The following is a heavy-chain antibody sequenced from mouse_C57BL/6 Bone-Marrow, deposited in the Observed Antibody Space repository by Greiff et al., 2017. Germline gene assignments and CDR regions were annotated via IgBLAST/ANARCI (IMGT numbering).Heavy chain of an antibody. CDR2: IHPSDSDT. J-gene: IGHJ1*03. V-gene: IGHV1-74*01. D-gene: IGHD2-4*01. CDR3: AIGVYYDYDYWYFDV. Sequence: QVQLQQPGAELVKPGASVKVSCEASGYTFTSYWMHWVKQRPGQGLEWIGRIHPSDSDTNYNQKFKGKATLTVDKSSSTAYMQLSSLTSEDSAVYYCAIGVYYDYDYWYFDVWGTGTTVTVSS. CDR1: GYTFTSYW.